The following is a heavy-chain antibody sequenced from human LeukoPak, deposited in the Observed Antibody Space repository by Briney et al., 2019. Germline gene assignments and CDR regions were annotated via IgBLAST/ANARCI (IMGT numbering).Heavy chain of an antibody. D-gene: IGHD2-15*01. CDR3: ARDLRGYCSGGSCYQFDY. CDR2: IYTSGST. V-gene: IGHV4-4*07. CDR1: GGSISSYY. Sequence: PSETLSLTCTVSGGSISSYYWSWIRQPAGKGLEWVGRIYTSGSTNYNPSLKSRVTMSVDTSKNQFSLKLSSVTAADTAVYYYARDLRGYCSGGSCYQFDYWGQGTLVTVSS. J-gene: IGHJ4*02.